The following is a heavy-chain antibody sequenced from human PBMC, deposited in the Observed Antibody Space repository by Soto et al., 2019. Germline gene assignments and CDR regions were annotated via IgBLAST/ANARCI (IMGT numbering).Heavy chain of an antibody. CDR2: MNPNSGNT. J-gene: IGHJ6*02. V-gene: IGHV1-8*01. Sequence: QVQLVQSGAEVKKPGASVKVSCKASGYTFTSYDINWVRQATGQGLEWMGWMNPNSGNTGYAQKFQGRVTMTRNTSISTAYMELRSLRSEDTGVYYCARGGWRRSSLGVYYYYGMDVWGQGTTVTVSS. CDR3: ARGGWRRSSLGVYYYYGMDV. D-gene: IGHD6-6*01. CDR1: GYTFTSYD.